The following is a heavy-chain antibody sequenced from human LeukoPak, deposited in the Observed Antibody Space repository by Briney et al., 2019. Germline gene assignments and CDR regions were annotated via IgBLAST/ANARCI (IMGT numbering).Heavy chain of an antibody. Sequence: PGGSLRLSCAASGFTFSSYAMSWVRQAPGKGLEWVSAISGSVGSTYYADSVKGRFTISRDNSKNTLYLQMNSLRAEDTAVYYCAKDARLLGAVAGPNYFDYWGQGTLVTVSS. D-gene: IGHD6-19*01. CDR3: AKDARLLGAVAGPNYFDY. CDR2: ISGSVGST. V-gene: IGHV3-23*01. J-gene: IGHJ4*02. CDR1: GFTFSSYA.